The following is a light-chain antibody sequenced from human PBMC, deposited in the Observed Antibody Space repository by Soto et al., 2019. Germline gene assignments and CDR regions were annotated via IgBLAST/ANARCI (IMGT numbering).Light chain of an antibody. Sequence: PGERATLSCRASQSVGSNSLAWYQQKPGQAPRLLIYGSSSRATGIPDRFSGSGSGTDFTLTVSRLEPEDFAVYYCQQYGSSPDTFGQGTRLEIK. CDR1: QSVGSNS. V-gene: IGKV3-20*01. CDR2: GSS. J-gene: IGKJ5*01. CDR3: QQYGSSPDT.